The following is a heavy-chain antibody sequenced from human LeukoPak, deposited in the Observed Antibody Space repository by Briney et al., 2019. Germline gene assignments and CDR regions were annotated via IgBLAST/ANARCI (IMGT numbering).Heavy chain of an antibody. Sequence: PSETLSLTCTVSGGSISSYYWSWIRQPPGKGLEWIGYIYYSGSTNYNPSLKSRVTISVDTSKNQFSLKLSSVTAADTAVYYCASGTIFGVVRYFDYWGQGTLVTVSS. CDR2: IYYSGST. CDR1: GGSISSYY. V-gene: IGHV4-59*01. J-gene: IGHJ4*02. D-gene: IGHD3-3*01. CDR3: ASGTIFGVVRYFDY.